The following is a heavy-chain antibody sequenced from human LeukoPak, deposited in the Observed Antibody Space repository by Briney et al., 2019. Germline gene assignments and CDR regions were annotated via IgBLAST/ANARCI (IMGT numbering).Heavy chain of an antibody. CDR2: IRKTAYGGTT. CDR1: GFTFGDYA. J-gene: IGHJ5*02. Sequence: GGSLRLSCTTSGFTFGDYALSWFRQAPGKGLEWVGFIRKTAYGGTTEDAASVKGRFTISRDDSKSIAYLQMNSLKTEDTAVYYCSGDDSASYFRFDPWGRGTLVTVSS. CDR3: SGDDSASYFRFDP. V-gene: IGHV3-49*03. D-gene: IGHD3-10*01.